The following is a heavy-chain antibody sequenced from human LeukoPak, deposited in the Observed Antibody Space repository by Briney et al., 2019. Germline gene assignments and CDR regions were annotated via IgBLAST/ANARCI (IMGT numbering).Heavy chain of an antibody. CDR1: GYSFTSYW. CDR2: MYPDHHDT. D-gene: IGHD2-2*01. J-gene: IGHJ4*02. Sequence: GESLKISCKGSGYSFTSYWIGWGRQVSGKSLEWIGIMYPDHHDTRNSASLQGQCTIPADKPISPAYLQWSSLKASDTAMYYCARRGGKVPAAIADYWGQGTLVTVSS. V-gene: IGHV5-51*01. CDR3: ARRGGKVPAAIADY.